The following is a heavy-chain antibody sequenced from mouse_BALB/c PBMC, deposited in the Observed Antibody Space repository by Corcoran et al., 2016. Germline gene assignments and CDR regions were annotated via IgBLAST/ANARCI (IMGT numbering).Heavy chain of an antibody. CDR3: ARSKGYFDV. CDR1: GYTFTNYG. Sequence: QIQLVQSGPELKKPGETVKISCKASGYTFTNYGMNWVKQAPGKGLKWMGWINTYTGEPTYADDFKGRFAFSLETSASTAYLQINNLKNEDMATYFCARSKGYFDVWGAGTTVTVSS. CDR2: INTYTGEP. V-gene: IGHV9-1*02. J-gene: IGHJ1*01.